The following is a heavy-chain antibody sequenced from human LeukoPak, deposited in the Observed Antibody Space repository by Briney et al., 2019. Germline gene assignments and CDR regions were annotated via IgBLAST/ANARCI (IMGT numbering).Heavy chain of an antibody. CDR1: GGSISSSSYY. Sequence: PSETLSLTCTVSGGSISSSSYYWGWIRQPPGKGLEWIGSIYYSGSTYYNPSLKSRVTISVDTSKNQFSLKLSSVTAADTAVYYCARYRRIRDLLGAFDIWGQGTMVTVSS. CDR3: ARYRRIRDLLGAFDI. CDR2: IYYSGST. V-gene: IGHV4-39*01. J-gene: IGHJ3*02. D-gene: IGHD2-21*01.